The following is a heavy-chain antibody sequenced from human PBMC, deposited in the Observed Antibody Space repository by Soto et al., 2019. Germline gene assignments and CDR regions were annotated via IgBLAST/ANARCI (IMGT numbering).Heavy chain of an antibody. J-gene: IGHJ4*02. CDR3: ARAPISRGYSYGLDY. CDR1: GGSISSGDYY. V-gene: IGHV4-30-4*01. D-gene: IGHD5-18*01. CDR2: IYYSGST. Sequence: SETLSLTCTVSGGSISSGDYYWSWIRQPPGKGLEWIGYIYYSGSTYYNPSLKSRVTISVDTSKNQFSLKLSSVTAADTAVYYCARAPISRGYSYGLDYWGQGTLVTVSS.